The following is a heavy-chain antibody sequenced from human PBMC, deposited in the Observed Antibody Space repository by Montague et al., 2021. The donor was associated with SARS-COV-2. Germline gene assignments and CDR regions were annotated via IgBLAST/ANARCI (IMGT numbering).Heavy chain of an antibody. D-gene: IGHD3-22*01. CDR1: GGSISSGGYY. CDR2: IYYSGST. J-gene: IGHJ2*01. CDR3: ARSPEPMIILIITSLNWYFDL. Sequence: TLSLTCTVSGGSISSGGYYWSWIRPHPGKGLEWIGYIYYSGSTYYNPSLKSRVTISVDTSKNQFSLKMSSVTAADTAVYYCARSPEPMIILIITSLNWYFDLWGRGTQVTVSS. V-gene: IGHV4-31*03.